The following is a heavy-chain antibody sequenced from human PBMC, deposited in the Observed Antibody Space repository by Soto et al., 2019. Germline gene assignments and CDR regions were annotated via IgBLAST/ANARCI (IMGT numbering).Heavy chain of an antibody. Sequence: ASVKVSCKASGGTFSSYTISWVRQAPGQGLEWMGRIIPILGIANYAQKFQGRVTITADKSTSTAYMELSSLRSEYTAVSYCGRILVATMGVIPRLEFDYGGQGPLVPVS. CDR2: IIPILGIA. J-gene: IGHJ4*02. CDR1: GGTFSSYT. CDR3: GRILVATMGVIPRLEFDY. D-gene: IGHD5-12*01. V-gene: IGHV1-69*02.